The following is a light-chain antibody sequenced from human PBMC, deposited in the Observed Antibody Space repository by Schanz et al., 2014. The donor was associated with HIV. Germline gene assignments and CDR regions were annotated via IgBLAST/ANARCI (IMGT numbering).Light chain of an antibody. V-gene: IGLV2-14*03. Sequence: QSALTQPASVSGSLGQSITISCTGTNNDVGGYNYVSWYQQHPGKAPKLLIYDVSNRPSGVSNRFSGSKSGNTASLTISGLQPEDEADYYCAVWDDSLKGVVFGGGTKLTVL. J-gene: IGLJ2*01. CDR2: DVS. CDR3: AVWDDSLKGVV. CDR1: NNDVGGYNY.